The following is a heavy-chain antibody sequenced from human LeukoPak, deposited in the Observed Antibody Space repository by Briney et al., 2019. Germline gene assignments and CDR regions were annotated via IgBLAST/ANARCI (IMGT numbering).Heavy chain of an antibody. J-gene: IGHJ4*02. CDR2: MNPNSGNT. CDR3: ARSASGTGYTA. V-gene: IGHV1-8*01. Sequence: GASVKVSCKASGYTFTNDDISWVRQATGQGLEWIRKMNPNSGNTGYAQKFQGRVTMTRSTSVSTVHMELNSLTSEDTAVYFCARSASGTGYTAWGQGTLVTVSS. D-gene: IGHD3-9*01. CDR1: GYTFTNDD.